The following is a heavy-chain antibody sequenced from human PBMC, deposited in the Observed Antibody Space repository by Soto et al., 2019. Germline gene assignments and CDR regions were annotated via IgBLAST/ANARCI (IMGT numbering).Heavy chain of an antibody. CDR1: GFTFTNYW. Sequence: EVQLVESGGGLVQPGGSLRLSCAASGFTFTNYWMHWVRQVPGKGLVWVSRINGDGAYRSYAAFAKGRFTISRDNAKNTLYLQMPCLRSDDTSVYYCSSYFTPAETPGSDFDYWCRGTLVTLSS. J-gene: IGHJ4*02. D-gene: IGHD2-15*01. V-gene: IGHV3-74*01. CDR2: INGDGAYR. CDR3: SSYFTPAETPGSDFDY.